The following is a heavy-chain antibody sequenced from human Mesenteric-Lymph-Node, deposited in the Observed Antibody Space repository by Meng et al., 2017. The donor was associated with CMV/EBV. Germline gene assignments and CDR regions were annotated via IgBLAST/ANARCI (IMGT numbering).Heavy chain of an antibody. Sequence: QVQLVQSRAGVGKPGASLMVSCKASGYTFTDFYIHWVRQAPGQGLEWRGRINPNSGVSNSAQNFQGRVTMTRDTSISTAYMELGRLTSDDTAVYYCARDNVNPEGFDPWGQGTLVTVSS. CDR2: INPNSGVS. CDR1: GYTFTDFY. D-gene: IGHD2/OR15-2a*01. V-gene: IGHV1-2*06. CDR3: ARDNVNPEGFDP. J-gene: IGHJ5*02.